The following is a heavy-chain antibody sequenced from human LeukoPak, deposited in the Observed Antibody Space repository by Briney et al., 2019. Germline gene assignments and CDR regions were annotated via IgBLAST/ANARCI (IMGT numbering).Heavy chain of an antibody. J-gene: IGHJ3*02. Sequence: PSETLSLTCTVSGGSISSSSYYWGWIRQPPGKGLEWIGRIYYSGSTFYNPSLKSRVTISVDTSKNQFSLKLSSVTAADTAVYYCARPLGGATLHAFDIWGQGTMVTVSS. V-gene: IGHV4-39*01. D-gene: IGHD4/OR15-4a*01. CDR2: IYYSGST. CDR1: GGSISSSSYY. CDR3: ARPLGGATLHAFDI.